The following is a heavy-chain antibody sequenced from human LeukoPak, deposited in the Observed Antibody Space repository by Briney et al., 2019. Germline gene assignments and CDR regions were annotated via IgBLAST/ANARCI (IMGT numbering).Heavy chain of an antibody. Sequence: GGSLRLSCAASGFTFSSYAMSWVRQAPGKGLEWVSIISGSGDSTYYADSVKGRFTISKDNSKNTLYLQMNSLRAEDTALYYCAKVRGSYWVPEFDYWGQGTLVTVSS. D-gene: IGHD1-26*01. J-gene: IGHJ4*02. CDR1: GFTFSSYA. V-gene: IGHV3-23*01. CDR3: AKVRGSYWVPEFDY. CDR2: ISGSGDST.